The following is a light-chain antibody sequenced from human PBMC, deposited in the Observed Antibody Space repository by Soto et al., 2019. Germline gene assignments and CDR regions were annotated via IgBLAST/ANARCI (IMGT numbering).Light chain of an antibody. CDR3: QQRSLWPWE. Sequence: EIVLTQSPATLSLSPGERATLSCRASQSVSSYLAWYQQKPGQPPRLLIYDASNRATGIPARFSGSGSGTDFTLTISNLEPEDFALYYCQQRSLWPWEFGQGTKVEI. CDR1: QSVSSY. CDR2: DAS. J-gene: IGKJ1*01. V-gene: IGKV3-11*01.